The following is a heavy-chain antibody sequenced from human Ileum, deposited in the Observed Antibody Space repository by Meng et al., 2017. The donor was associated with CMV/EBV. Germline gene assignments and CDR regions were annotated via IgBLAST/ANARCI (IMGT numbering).Heavy chain of an antibody. V-gene: IGHV1-18*01. CDR3: ARDPERQWLVRTLTDYYFDY. J-gene: IGHJ4*02. CDR2: ISAYNGNT. D-gene: IGHD6-19*01. CDR1: GYTFTSYG. Sequence: ASVKVSCKASGYTFTSYGISWVRQAPGQGLEWMGWISAYNGNTNYAQKLQGRVTMTTDTSTSTAYMELRSLRSDDTAVYYRARDPERQWLVRTLTDYYFDYWGQGTLVTVSS.